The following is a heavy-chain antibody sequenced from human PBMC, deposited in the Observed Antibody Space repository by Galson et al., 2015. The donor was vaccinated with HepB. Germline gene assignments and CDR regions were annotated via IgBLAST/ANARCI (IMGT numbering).Heavy chain of an antibody. CDR1: GYTFTHYG. D-gene: IGHD6-13*01. CDR3: ARTAALHSSSWFRPLTEGYFDL. CDR2: ISAYNGYT. V-gene: IGHV1-18*01. J-gene: IGHJ2*01. Sequence: SVKVPCKASGYTFTHYGISWVRQAPGQRLEWMGWISAYNGYTNYAQKLQGRVTMTTDTSTSTAYMELRSLRSDDTAVYYCARTAALHSSSWFRPLTEGYFDLWGRGTLVTVSS.